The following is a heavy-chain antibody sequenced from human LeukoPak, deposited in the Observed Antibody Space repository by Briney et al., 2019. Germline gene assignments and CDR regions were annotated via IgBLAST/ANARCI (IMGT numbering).Heavy chain of an antibody. V-gene: IGHV4-61*08. CDR1: GGSISSGGYY. Sequence: SETLSLTCTVSGGSISSGGYYWSWIRQHPGKGLEWIGYIYYSGSTNYNPSLKSRVTISVDTSKNQFSLKLSSVTAADTAVYYCARDAPVTPLYGMDVWGQGTTVTVSS. D-gene: IGHD4-17*01. CDR3: ARDAPVTPLYGMDV. CDR2: IYYSGST. J-gene: IGHJ6*02.